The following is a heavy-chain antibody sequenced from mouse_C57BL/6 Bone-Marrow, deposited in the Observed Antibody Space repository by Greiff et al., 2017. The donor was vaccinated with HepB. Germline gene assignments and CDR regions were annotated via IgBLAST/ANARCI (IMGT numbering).Heavy chain of an antibody. CDR2: ISSGSSTI. CDR1: GFTFSDYG. CDR3: ARPYDYDWFAY. D-gene: IGHD2-4*01. V-gene: IGHV5-17*01. Sequence: EVKLMESGGGLVKPGGSLKLSCAAPGFTFSDYGMHWVRQAPEKGLEWVAYISSGSSTIYYADTVKGRFTISRENAKNTRFLQMTSLRSEDTAMYYCARPYDYDWFAYWGQGTLVTISA. J-gene: IGHJ3*01.